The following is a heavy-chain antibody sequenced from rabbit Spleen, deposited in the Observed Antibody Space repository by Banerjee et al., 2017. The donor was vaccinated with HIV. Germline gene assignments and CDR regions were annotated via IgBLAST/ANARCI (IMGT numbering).Heavy chain of an antibody. D-gene: IGHD4-1*01. CDR1: GFSFSSSYY. V-gene: IGHV1S45*01. Sequence: QEQLVESGGGLVQPEGSLTLTCTASGFSFSSSYYMCWVRQAPGKGLEWIGCIYAGHSGFTYYASWAKGRFTISKTSSTTVTLQLNSLTAADTATYFCARWIDNSAWGADLWGPGTLVTV. J-gene: IGHJ4*01. CDR2: IYAGHSGFT. CDR3: ARWIDNSAWGADL.